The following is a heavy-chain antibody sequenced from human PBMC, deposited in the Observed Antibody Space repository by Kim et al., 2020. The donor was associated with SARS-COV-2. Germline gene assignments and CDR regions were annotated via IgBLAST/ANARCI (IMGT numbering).Heavy chain of an antibody. V-gene: IGHV3-23*01. Sequence: YADSVGGRFIISRDDSKNTLYLQMNSRGAEDAALYYCAKLSVSGYFCDNWGQGTLVTVSS. D-gene: IGHD6-19*01. CDR3: AKLSVSGYFCDN. J-gene: IGHJ4*02.